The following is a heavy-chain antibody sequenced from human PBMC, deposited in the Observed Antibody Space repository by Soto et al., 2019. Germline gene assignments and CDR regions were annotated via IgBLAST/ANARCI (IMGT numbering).Heavy chain of an antibody. J-gene: IGHJ3*02. V-gene: IGHV3-30-3*01. CDR1: GFTFSTYA. CDR2: ISYDGSNK. Sequence: PGGSLRLCCAASGFTFSTYAMHWVRQAPGKGLEWVAVISYDGSNKYYADFVKGRFTISRDNSKNTLYLQMNSLKAEDTAVYYFARDGHITMIVIAQTAFDIWGQGTMVTVSS. CDR3: ARDGHITMIVIAQTAFDI. D-gene: IGHD3-22*01.